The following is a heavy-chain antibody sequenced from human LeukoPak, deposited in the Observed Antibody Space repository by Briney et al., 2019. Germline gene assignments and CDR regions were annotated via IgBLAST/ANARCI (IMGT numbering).Heavy chain of an antibody. V-gene: IGHV1-69*13. CDR1: GGTFSSYA. Sequence: GASVKVSCKASGGTFSSYAISWVRQAPGQGLEWMGGIIPIFGTANYAQKFQGRVTITADESTSTAYMELSSLRSEDTAVYYCAKEPRWEILHSFDIWGQGTMVTVSS. CDR2: IIPIFGTA. CDR3: AKEPRWEILHSFDI. D-gene: IGHD1-26*01. J-gene: IGHJ3*02.